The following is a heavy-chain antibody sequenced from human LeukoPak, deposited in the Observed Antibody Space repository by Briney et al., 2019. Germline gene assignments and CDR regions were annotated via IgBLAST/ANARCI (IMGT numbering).Heavy chain of an antibody. D-gene: IGHD4-17*01. CDR3: ARNGRGTTVTTFWFDP. CDR2: ISGSSGII. CDR1: GFTFNTYT. V-gene: IGHV3-48*01. Sequence: AGGSLRLSCAASGFTFNTYTMNWVRQAPGKGLEWVSYISGSSGIIDYADSVRGRFTISRDNAKNSLYLQMNSLRAEDTAVYYCARNGRGTTVTTFWFDPWGQGTLVTVSS. J-gene: IGHJ5*02.